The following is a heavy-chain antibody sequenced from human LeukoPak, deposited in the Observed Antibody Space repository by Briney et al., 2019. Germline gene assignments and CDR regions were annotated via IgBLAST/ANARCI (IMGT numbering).Heavy chain of an antibody. CDR1: GFTFSSYG. J-gene: IGHJ3*02. CDR3: ARPPCGGDRSIDAFDI. D-gene: IGHD2-21*02. V-gene: IGHV3-33*01. CDR2: IWYDGSNK. Sequence: PGRPLRLSCAASGFTFSSYGMHWVRQAPGKGLEWVAVIWYDGSNKYYADSVKGRFTISRDNSKNTLYLQMNSLRAEDTAVYYRARPPCGGDRSIDAFDIWGQGTMVTVSS.